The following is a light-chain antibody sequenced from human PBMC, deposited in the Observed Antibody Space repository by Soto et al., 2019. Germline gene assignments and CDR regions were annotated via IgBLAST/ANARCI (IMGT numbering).Light chain of an antibody. CDR3: SSYAGSSNV. CDR2: EVS. V-gene: IGLV2-8*01. Sequence: QSVLTQPPSASGSPGQSVAISCTRTSSDVGGYNYVSWYQQHPGKAPKLMIYEVSKRPSGVPDRFSGSKSGNTASLTVSGLHAEDEADYYCSSYAGSSNVFGTGTKVTVL. CDR1: SSDVGGYNY. J-gene: IGLJ1*01.